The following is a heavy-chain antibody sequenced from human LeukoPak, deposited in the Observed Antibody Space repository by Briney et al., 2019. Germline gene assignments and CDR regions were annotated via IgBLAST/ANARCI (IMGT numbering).Heavy chain of an antibody. V-gene: IGHV5-51*01. Sequence: GESLRISCKGSGYSFTNFWIGWVRQMPGKGLEWMGIIYPDDSDTRYSPSFQGQVTISADKSISTAYLQWSSLKASDTAMYYCARRTTVVIPSEFDYWGQGTLVTVSS. D-gene: IGHD4-23*01. CDR2: IYPDDSDT. CDR1: GYSFTNFW. J-gene: IGHJ4*02. CDR3: ARRTTVVIPSEFDY.